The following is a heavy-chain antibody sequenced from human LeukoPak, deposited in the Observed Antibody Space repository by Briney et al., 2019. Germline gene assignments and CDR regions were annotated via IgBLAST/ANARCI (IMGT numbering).Heavy chain of an antibody. J-gene: IGHJ6*03. V-gene: IGHV1-69*05. CDR2: IIPIVETA. CDR1: GGTFSNYA. CDR3: TTDPRITVAGTGYYYYYMDD. D-gene: IGHD6-19*01. Sequence: SVKVSCKASGGTFSNYALNWVRQAPGQGLEWMGGIIPIVETANYAQKFQGRVTISTDESASTVFMELHSLRSEDTAVYYCTTDPRITVAGTGYYYYYMDDWGKGTTATVSS.